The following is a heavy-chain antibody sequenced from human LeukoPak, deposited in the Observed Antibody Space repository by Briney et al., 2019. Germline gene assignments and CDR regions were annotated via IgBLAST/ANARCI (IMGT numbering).Heavy chain of an antibody. CDR1: GGSISSYY. D-gene: IGHD6-6*01. Sequence: SETLSLTCTVSGGSISSYYWSWIRQPAGKGLEWIGRIYTSGSTNYNPSLKSRVTMSVDTSKNQFSLKLSSVTAADTAVYYCARVESSSSLYYYYMDVWGKGTTVTVSS. J-gene: IGHJ6*03. CDR3: ARVESSSSLYYYYMDV. V-gene: IGHV4-4*07. CDR2: IYTSGST.